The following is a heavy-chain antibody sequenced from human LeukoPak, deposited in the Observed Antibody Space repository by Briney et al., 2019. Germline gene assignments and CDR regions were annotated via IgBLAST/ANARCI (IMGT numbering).Heavy chain of an antibody. CDR1: GGTFSSYA. J-gene: IGHJ4*02. Sequence: SVKVSCKASGGTFSSYAISWVRQAPGQGLEWMGRIIPILGIANYAQKLQGRVTMTTDTSTSTAYMELRSLRSDDTAVYYCARYSSSWFDYWGQGTLVTVSS. CDR3: ARYSSSWFDY. D-gene: IGHD6-13*01. V-gene: IGHV1-69*04. CDR2: IIPILGIA.